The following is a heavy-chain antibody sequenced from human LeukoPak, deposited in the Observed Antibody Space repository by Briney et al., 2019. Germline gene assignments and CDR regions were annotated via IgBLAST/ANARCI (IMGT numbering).Heavy chain of an antibody. D-gene: IGHD3-10*01. Sequence: GGSLRLSCAASGFTFSTYSFNWVRQAPGKGLEWVSSISSSIIYIYYADSVKGRFTISRDNAKNSLYLQMNSLRAEDTAVYYCARAGYYGSGSYYNVPSWFDPWGQGTLVTVSS. CDR3: ARAGYYGSGSYYNVPSWFDP. CDR1: GFTFSTYS. CDR2: ISSSIIYI. J-gene: IGHJ5*02. V-gene: IGHV3-21*01.